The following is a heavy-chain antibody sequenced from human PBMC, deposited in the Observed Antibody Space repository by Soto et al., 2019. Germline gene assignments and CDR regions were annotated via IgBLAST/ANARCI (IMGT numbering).Heavy chain of an antibody. CDR1: GFTFSSYS. V-gene: IGHV3-21*01. J-gene: IGHJ4*02. Sequence: GGSLRLSCAASGFTFSSYSMNWVRQAPGQGLEWVASISSTGNNMYYADSVKGRFTLSRDNAKASLYLQMNSLRAEDTAIYYCATTRDHYRDYWGQGTLVTVSS. CDR2: ISSTGNNM. D-gene: IGHD2-2*01. CDR3: ATTRDHYRDY.